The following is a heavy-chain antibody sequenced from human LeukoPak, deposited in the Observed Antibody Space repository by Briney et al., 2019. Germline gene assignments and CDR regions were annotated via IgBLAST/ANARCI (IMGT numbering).Heavy chain of an antibody. V-gene: IGHV1-69*13. CDR2: IIPIFGTA. Sequence: ASVKVSCKASGGTFTSYAMSWVRQAPGQGLEWMGGIIPIFGTANYAQKFQGRVTITADESTSTAYMELSSLRSEDTAVYYCATYYDILTGPFDYWGQGTLVTVSS. CDR1: GGTFTSYA. J-gene: IGHJ4*02. CDR3: ATYYDILTGPFDY. D-gene: IGHD3-9*01.